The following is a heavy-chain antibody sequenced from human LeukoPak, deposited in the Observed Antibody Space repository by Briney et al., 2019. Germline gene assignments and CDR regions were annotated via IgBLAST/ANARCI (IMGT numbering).Heavy chain of an antibody. Sequence: PGGSLRLSCAASGFTFSDYYMSWIRQAPGKGLEWVSYISDRTSDTNYIDSVKGRFTISRDNAKNSLYLQMNSLRAEDMAVYYCTRVGSSGSVDYWGQGTLITVSS. D-gene: IGHD1-1*01. V-gene: IGHV3-11*06. CDR3: TRVGSSGSVDY. CDR2: ISDRTSDT. CDR1: GFTFSDYY. J-gene: IGHJ4*02.